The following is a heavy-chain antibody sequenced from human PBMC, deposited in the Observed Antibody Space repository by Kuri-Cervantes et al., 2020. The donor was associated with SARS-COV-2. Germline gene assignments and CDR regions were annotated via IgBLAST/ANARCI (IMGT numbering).Heavy chain of an antibody. CDR2: INPNSGGT. Sequence: ASVKVSCKASGYTFTSYGISWVRQAPGQGLEWMGWINPNSGGTNYAQKFQGRVTMTRDTSISTAYMELSRLRSDDTAVYYCARVHSSGWSKAHRYYFGYWGQGTLVTVSS. J-gene: IGHJ4*02. D-gene: IGHD6-19*01. CDR1: GYTFTSYG. CDR3: ARVHSSGWSKAHRYYFGY. V-gene: IGHV1-2*02.